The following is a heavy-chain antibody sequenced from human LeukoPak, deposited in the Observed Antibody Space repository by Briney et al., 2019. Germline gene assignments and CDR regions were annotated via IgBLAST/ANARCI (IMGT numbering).Heavy chain of an antibody. Sequence: GASVKVSCKASGYTFTSYDINWVRQATGQGLEWMGWMNPNSGNTGYAQKFQGRVTITRNTSISTAYMELSSPRSEDTAVYYCARGYGSRRGFDYWGQGTLVTVSS. CDR2: MNPNSGNT. CDR1: GYTFTSYD. V-gene: IGHV1-8*03. CDR3: ARGYGSRRGFDY. D-gene: IGHD2-8*01. J-gene: IGHJ4*02.